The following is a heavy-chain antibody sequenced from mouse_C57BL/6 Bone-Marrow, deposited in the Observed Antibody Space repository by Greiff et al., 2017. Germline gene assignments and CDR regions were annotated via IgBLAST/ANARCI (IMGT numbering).Heavy chain of an antibody. V-gene: IGHV1-82*01. J-gene: IGHJ3*01. CDR3: ARKSNYPWFAY. D-gene: IGHD2-5*01. CDR2: IYPGDGDT. Sequence: VQLQESGPELVKPGASVKISCKASGYAFSSSWMNWVKQRPGKGLEWIGRIYPGDGDTNYNGTFKGKATLTADKSSSTAYMQLSSLTSEDSAVYFCARKSNYPWFAYWGQGTLVTVSA. CDR1: GYAFSSSW.